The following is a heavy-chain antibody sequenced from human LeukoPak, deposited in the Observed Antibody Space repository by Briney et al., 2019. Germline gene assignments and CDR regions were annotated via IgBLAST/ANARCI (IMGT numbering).Heavy chain of an antibody. CDR1: GITFSSYA. J-gene: IGHJ2*01. Sequence: PGGSLRLSCVVSGITFSSYAMSWVRQAPGKGPERVSNINGNSGTTYYADSVKGRFTISRDNSKDTLYLQMNSLRAEDTAVYYCAKDSRGDCSSSSCYSGAWYFDLWGRGTLVTVSS. CDR2: INGNSGTT. CDR3: AKDSRGDCSSSSCYSGAWYFDL. V-gene: IGHV3-23*01. D-gene: IGHD2-15*01.